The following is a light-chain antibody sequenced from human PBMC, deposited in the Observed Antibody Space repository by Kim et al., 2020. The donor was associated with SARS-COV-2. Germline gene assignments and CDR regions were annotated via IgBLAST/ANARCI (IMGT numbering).Light chain of an antibody. CDR2: RAS. Sequence: LSASGGDRVTITCRASQSIGTSLAWFQQKSRKSPKVLIYRASSLESGVPSRFSGSGSGTEFTLTITSLQPDDFATYYCQQYYSLSTFGQGTKLEI. CDR3: QQYYSLST. J-gene: IGKJ2*01. CDR1: QSIGTS. V-gene: IGKV1-5*03.